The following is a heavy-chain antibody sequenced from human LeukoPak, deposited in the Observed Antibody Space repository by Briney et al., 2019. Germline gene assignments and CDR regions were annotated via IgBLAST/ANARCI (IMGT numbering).Heavy chain of an antibody. CDR2: ISYDGSNK. Sequence: GGSLRLSCAASGFTFSSYGMHWVRQAPGKGLEWVAVISYDGSNKYYADSVKGRFTISRDNSKNTLYLQMNSLRAEDTAVYYCASCCSDSSGWTFDYWGQGTLVTVSS. CDR3: ASCCSDSSGWTFDY. V-gene: IGHV3-30*03. J-gene: IGHJ4*02. D-gene: IGHD6-19*01. CDR1: GFTFSSYG.